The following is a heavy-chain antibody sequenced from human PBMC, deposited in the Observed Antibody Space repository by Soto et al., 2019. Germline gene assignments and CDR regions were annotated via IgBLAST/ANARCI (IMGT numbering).Heavy chain of an antibody. CDR1: GFTFTSSA. CDR2: IVVGSGNT. D-gene: IGHD3-22*01. Sequence: VKVSCKASGFTFTSSAVQWVRQARGQRLEWIGWIVVGSGNTNYAQKFQERVTITRDMSTSTAYMELSSLRSEDTAVYYCAAMKYYYDSSGSEIDYWGQGTLVTVSS. CDR3: AAMKYYYDSSGSEIDY. J-gene: IGHJ4*02. V-gene: IGHV1-58*01.